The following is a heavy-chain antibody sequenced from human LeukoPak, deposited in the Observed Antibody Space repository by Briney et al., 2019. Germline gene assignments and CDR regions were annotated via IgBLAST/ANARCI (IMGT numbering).Heavy chain of an antibody. Sequence: SVKVSCKASGGTFSSYAISWVRQAPGQGLEWMGGIIPIFGTANYAQKFQGRVTITADKSTSTAYMELSSLRSEDTAVYYCARDRGSSGYWYDAFDIWGQGTMVTVSS. CDR1: GGTFSSYA. J-gene: IGHJ3*02. D-gene: IGHD3-22*01. V-gene: IGHV1-69*06. CDR2: IIPIFGTA. CDR3: ARDRGSSGYWYDAFDI.